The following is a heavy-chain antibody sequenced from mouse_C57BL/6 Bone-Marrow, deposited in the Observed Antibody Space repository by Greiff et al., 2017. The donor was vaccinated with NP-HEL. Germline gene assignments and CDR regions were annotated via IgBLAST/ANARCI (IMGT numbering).Heavy chain of an antibody. V-gene: IGHV1-50*01. Sequence: QVQLQQPGAELVKPGASVKLSCKASGYTFTSYWMQWVKQRPGQGLEWIGEIDPSDSYTNYNQKFKGKATLTVDTSSSTAYMQLSSLISEDSAVYYCARNWAAQATSLDYWGQGTTLTVSS. CDR3: ARNWAAQATSLDY. CDR1: GYTFTSYW. D-gene: IGHD3-2*02. J-gene: IGHJ2*01. CDR2: IDPSDSYT.